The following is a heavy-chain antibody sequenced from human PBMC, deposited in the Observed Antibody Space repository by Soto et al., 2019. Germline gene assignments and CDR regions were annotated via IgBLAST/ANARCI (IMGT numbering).Heavy chain of an antibody. J-gene: IGHJ4*02. CDR1: GFTFSRFS. V-gene: IGHV3-30-3*01. CDR2: ISKDGSVK. Sequence: LRLSCAASGFTFSRFSIHWVRQAPGKGLEWVAVISKDGSVKYYADSVKGRFTISRDNSESTLFLQMNSLTNEDTAVYHCARSRSGAVPDSLGFWGQGTLVTVSS. D-gene: IGHD3-10*01. CDR3: ARSRSGAVPDSLGF.